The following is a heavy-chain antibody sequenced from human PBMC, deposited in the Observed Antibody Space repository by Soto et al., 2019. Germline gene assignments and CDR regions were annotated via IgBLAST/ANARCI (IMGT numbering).Heavy chain of an antibody. CDR2: INSNGGST. CDR3: AKAPLAPSH. V-gene: IGHV3-23*01. J-gene: IGHJ4*02. CDR1: GFTFSTSP. Sequence: EVQLLESGGDLVQPGGSLRLSCAASGFTFSTSPMTWVRQAPGKGLEWVSTINSNGGSTYYADSVKCRFTVSRDNSKNTLYLQMNSLRAEDAAIYYCAKAPLAPSHWGQGTLVTVSS. D-gene: IGHD5-12*01.